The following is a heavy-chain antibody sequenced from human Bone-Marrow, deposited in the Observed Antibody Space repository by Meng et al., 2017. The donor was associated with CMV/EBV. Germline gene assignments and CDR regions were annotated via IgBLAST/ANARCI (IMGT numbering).Heavy chain of an antibody. D-gene: IGHD2-15*01. CDR1: GDSIDNYY. Sequence: SETLSLTCTVSGDSIDNYYWNWIRRPPGKGLEWIGYVHYSGSTIYNPSLKSRVTISLHTSKSQFSLSLSSVTAADTAVYYCARDLGRHCIGGTCLFVEAFDLWGQGTVVTVSS. CDR3: ARDLGRHCIGGTCLFVEAFDL. CDR2: VHYSGST. J-gene: IGHJ3*01. V-gene: IGHV4-59*01.